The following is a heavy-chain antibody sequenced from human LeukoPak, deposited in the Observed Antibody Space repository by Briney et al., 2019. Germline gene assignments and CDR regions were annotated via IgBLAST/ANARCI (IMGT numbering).Heavy chain of an antibody. D-gene: IGHD1-26*01. CDR3: AKGASGNYYIYFDY. J-gene: IGHJ4*02. Sequence: GGSLRLSCAASGFTFSTYAMNWVRQSPGKGLEWVSSISGSDGSTYYAGSVKGRFTISRDNSKNTLYLQVNSLRAEDTAIYYCAKGASGNYYIYFDYWGEGTLVTVSS. CDR1: GFTFSTYA. CDR2: ISGSDGST. V-gene: IGHV3-23*01.